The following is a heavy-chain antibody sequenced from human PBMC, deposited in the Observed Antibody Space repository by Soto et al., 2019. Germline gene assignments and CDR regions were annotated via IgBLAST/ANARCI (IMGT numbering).Heavy chain of an antibody. J-gene: IGHJ4*02. V-gene: IGHV3-74*01. D-gene: IGHD3-3*01. CDR2: INSDGSST. Sequence: EVQLVESGGGLVQPGGSPRLSCAASGFTFSSYWMHWVRQAPGKGLVWVSRINSDGSSTSYADSVKGRFTISRDNAKNTLYLQMNSLRAEDTAVYYCARASTYYDFWSGYPGEKYYFDYWGQGTLVTVSS. CDR1: GFTFSSYW. CDR3: ARASTYYDFWSGYPGEKYYFDY.